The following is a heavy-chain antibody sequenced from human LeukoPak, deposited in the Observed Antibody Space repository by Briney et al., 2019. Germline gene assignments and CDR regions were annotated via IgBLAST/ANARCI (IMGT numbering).Heavy chain of an antibody. Sequence: ASVKVSCKASGYTFTNYGMNWMRQAPGQGLEWMGWINTNTGNPTYAQGFTGRFVFSLDTSVSTAYLQISSLKAEDTAVYYCAKEDRGNIIAAAGSGAFDIWGQGTMVTVSS. CDR3: AKEDRGNIIAAAGSGAFDI. D-gene: IGHD6-13*01. CDR2: INTNTGNP. J-gene: IGHJ3*02. CDR1: GYTFTNYG. V-gene: IGHV7-4-1*02.